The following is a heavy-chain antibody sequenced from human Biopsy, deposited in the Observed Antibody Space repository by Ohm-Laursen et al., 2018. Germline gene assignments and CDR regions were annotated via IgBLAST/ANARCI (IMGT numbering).Heavy chain of an antibody. D-gene: IGHD3-16*02. CDR3: ARDYRMYFFDF. J-gene: IGHJ4*02. CDR1: GYTFTNYF. Sequence: GASVKVSCKASGYTFTNYFLHWVRQAPGQGLEWMGMINPSNARTNYAQKFQGRVTMTRDTSTSTVYMDLGSLRSEDTALYFCARDYRMYFFDFWGQGSLVTVSA. V-gene: IGHV1-46*01. CDR2: INPSNART.